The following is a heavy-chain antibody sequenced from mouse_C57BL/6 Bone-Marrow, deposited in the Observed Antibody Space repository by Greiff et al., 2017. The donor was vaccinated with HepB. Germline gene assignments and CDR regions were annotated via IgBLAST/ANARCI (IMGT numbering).Heavy chain of an antibody. Sequence: VKLVESGAELVRPGASVTLSCKASGYTFTDYEMHWVKQTPVHGLEWIGAIDPETGGTAYNQKFKGKAILTADKSSSTAYMELRSLTSEDSAVYYCTRSPSTDYWGQGTTLTVSS. J-gene: IGHJ2*01. CDR1: GYTFTDYE. V-gene: IGHV1-15*01. CDR2: IDPETGGT. CDR3: TRSPSTDY. D-gene: IGHD1-1*01.